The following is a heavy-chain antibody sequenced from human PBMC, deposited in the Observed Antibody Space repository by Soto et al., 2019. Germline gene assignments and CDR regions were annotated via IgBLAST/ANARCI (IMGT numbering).Heavy chain of an antibody. D-gene: IGHD2-15*01. V-gene: IGHV3-23*01. Sequence: EVQLLESGGGLVQPGGSLRLSCTASGFTFSDHAMTWGRQAPGKGLEWLSGISGGGSGAYYADSVKCRFTVSRANSTNTLFLQMDSLKVEDTAVYYCAKDRWWYTHWGQGTLVTVSS. CDR1: GFTFSDHA. CDR3: AKDRWWYTH. J-gene: IGHJ4*02. CDR2: ISGGGSGA.